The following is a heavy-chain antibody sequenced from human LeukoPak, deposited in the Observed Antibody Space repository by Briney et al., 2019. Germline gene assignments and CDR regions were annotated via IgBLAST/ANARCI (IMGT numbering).Heavy chain of an antibody. J-gene: IGHJ4*02. V-gene: IGHV4-34*01. D-gene: IGHD2-2*02. Sequence: SETLSLTCAVYGRSFSGYYWTWIRQPPGKGLERIGEINHSGGTDHNPSLKSRVTMSVDTSKNQISLQLTSVTAADTAVYYCASGRSGNQLLYVYWGQGTLVTVSS. CDR1: GRSFSGYY. CDR2: INHSGGT. CDR3: ASGRSGNQLLYVY.